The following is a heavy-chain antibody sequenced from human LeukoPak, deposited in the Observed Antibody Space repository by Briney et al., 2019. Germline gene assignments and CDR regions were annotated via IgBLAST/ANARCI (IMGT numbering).Heavy chain of an antibody. V-gene: IGHV4-4*07. J-gene: IGHJ5*02. CDR2: IYASGST. D-gene: IGHD2-15*01. CDR1: GGSISNYY. Sequence: SETLSLTCIVSGGSISNYYWSWIRRPAGKGLEWIGRIYASGSTNYKPSLKSRVTMSLDTSKNQFSLKLSSVTAADTAVYYCARGPRYCSGGSCYRGGWFDPWGQGTLVTVSS. CDR3: ARGPRYCSGGSCYRGGWFDP.